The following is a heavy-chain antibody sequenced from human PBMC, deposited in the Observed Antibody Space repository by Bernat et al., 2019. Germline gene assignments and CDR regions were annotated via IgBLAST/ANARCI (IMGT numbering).Heavy chain of an antibody. CDR2: MTGGGTT. Sequence: EVRLVESGGDLVQPGGSLRLSCAASGFTFGTFAMSWVRQAPGKGLEWVSAMTGGGTTYYADSVKGRVIISRDNSKNMLFMQMNSLTAEDTAVYYCGKFRGQLIRHYYMNVWGEGTTVTVS. D-gene: IGHD2-21*01. V-gene: IGHV3-23*04. CDR1: GFTFGTFA. J-gene: IGHJ6*03. CDR3: GKFRGQLIRHYYMNV.